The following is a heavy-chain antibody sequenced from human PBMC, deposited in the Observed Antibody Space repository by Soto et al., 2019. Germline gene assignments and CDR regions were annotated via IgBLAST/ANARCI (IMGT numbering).Heavy chain of an antibody. J-gene: IGHJ6*02. V-gene: IGHV4-34*01. CDR2: INHSGST. Sequence: SETLSLTCAVYGWSFSGYYWSWIRQPPGKGLEWIGEINHSGSTNYNPSLKSRVTISVDTSKNQFSLKLSSVTAADTAVYYCARGVVRGVISYYYYGMDVWGQGTTVTVSS. CDR1: GWSFSGYY. D-gene: IGHD3-10*01. CDR3: ARGVVRGVISYYYYGMDV.